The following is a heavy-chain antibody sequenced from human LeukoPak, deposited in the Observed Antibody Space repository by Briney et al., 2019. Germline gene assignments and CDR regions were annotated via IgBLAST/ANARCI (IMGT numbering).Heavy chain of an antibody. J-gene: IGHJ4*02. CDR3: AKDSTTLTTIDY. V-gene: IGHV3-64*04. D-gene: IGHD4-17*01. CDR1: GFTFNRFY. CDR2: ISSNGATT. Sequence: GGSLRLSCSASGFTFNRFYLHWVRQAPGKGLEFVSHISSNGATTYYADSVKGRFTISRDNSKNTLYLQMNSLRADDTALYYCAKDSTTLTTIDYWGQGTLVTVSS.